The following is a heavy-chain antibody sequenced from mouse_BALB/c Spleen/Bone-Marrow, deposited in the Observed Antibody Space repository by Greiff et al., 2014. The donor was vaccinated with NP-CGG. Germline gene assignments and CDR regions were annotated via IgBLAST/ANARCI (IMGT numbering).Heavy chain of an antibody. D-gene: IGHD1-1*01. CDR2: IDPANGNT. CDR3: AAYYYGSSQFAY. J-gene: IGHJ3*01. CDR1: GFNIKDTY. Sequence: VQLKESGAELVKPGASVKLSCTASGFNIKDTYMHWVKQRPEQGLEWIGRIDPANGNTKYDPKFQGKATITADTSSNTAHLQLSSLTSEDTAVYYCAAYYYGSSQFAYWGQGTLVTVSA. V-gene: IGHV14-3*02.